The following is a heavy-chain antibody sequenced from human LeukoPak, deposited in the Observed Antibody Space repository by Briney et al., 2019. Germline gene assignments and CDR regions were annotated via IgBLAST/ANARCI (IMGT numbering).Heavy chain of an antibody. CDR2: ISSNGGST. CDR3: ARSAYSSGWYRRAFDI. V-gene: IGHV3-64*01. D-gene: IGHD6-19*01. CDR1: GFTFSSYA. J-gene: IGHJ3*02. Sequence: GGSLRLSCAASGFTFSSYAMHWVRQAPGKGLEYVSAISSNGGSTYYANSVKGRFTISRDNSKNTLYLQMGSLRAEDMAVYYCARSAYSSGWYRRAFDIWGQGTMVTVSS.